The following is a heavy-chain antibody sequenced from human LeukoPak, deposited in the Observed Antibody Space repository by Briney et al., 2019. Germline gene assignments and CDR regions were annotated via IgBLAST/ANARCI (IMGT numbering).Heavy chain of an antibody. CDR1: GYSISSGYY. CDR2: IYHSGST. CDR3: ARQGTIFGVTNFDY. Sequence: PSXTLXLTCAVCGYSISSGYYWGWIRPAPGKGLEWIGKIYHSGSTYYNPSLKRRVTISGETDKDKLSLKLSSVTAADTAVYYCARQGTIFGVTNFDYWGQGTLVTVSS. V-gene: IGHV4-38-2*01. J-gene: IGHJ4*02. D-gene: IGHD3-3*01.